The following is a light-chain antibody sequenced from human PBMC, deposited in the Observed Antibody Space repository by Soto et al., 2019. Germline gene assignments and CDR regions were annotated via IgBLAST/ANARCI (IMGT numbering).Light chain of an antibody. CDR2: DVS. CDR1: SSDVGGYNY. J-gene: IGLJ1*01. CDR3: SSYTTTNTRHRV. Sequence: HSVLTHPASVSGSPVQSLPISCTGTSSDVGGYNYVSWYQQHPGKAPKFMMYDVSNRPSGGSNRFSGSKSGNTASLTISGLQAEDEADYYCSSYTTTNTRHRVFGTGTKVTVL. V-gene: IGLV2-14*01.